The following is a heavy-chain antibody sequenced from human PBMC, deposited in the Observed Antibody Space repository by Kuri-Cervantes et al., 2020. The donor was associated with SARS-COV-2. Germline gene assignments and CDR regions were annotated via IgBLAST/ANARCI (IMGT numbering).Heavy chain of an antibody. D-gene: IGHD6-19*01. V-gene: IGHV3-7*04. CDR2: IKQDGSEK. CDR1: GSTFSSYW. CDR3: ARIPGYSSGWLAFDI. J-gene: IGHJ3*02. Sequence: GGSLRLSCAASGSTFSSYWMSWVRQAPGKGLEWVANIKQDGSEKYYVDSVKGRFTISRDNAKNSLYLQMNSLRAEDTAVYYCARIPGYSSGWLAFDIWGQGTMVTVSS.